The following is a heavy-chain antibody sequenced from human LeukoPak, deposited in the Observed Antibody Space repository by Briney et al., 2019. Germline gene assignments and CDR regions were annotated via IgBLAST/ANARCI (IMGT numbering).Heavy chain of an antibody. V-gene: IGHV3-49*04. D-gene: IGHD6-19*01. J-gene: IGHJ4*02. CDR3: TRSAGYSSGWYHDY. CDR2: IRSKAYGGTT. Sequence: GGSLRLSCTASGCTFCDYAMSWVRQAPGKGLEWVGFIRSKAYGGTTEYAASVKGRFTISRDDSKSIAYLQMNSLKTEDTAVYYCTRSAGYSSGWYHDYWGQGTLVTVSS. CDR1: GCTFCDYA.